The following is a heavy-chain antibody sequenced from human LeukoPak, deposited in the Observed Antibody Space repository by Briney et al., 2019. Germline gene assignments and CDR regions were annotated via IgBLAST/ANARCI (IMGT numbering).Heavy chain of an antibody. Sequence: GGSLRLSCAASGFTFSTYNMNWVRQPPGKGLEWVSSISSSSSYIYSADSVKGRFTISRDNAKNSLYLQMNSLRAEDTAVYYCARSPGWGSYYYYFDYWGQGTLVTVSS. J-gene: IGHJ4*02. CDR1: GFTFSTYN. CDR3: ARSPGWGSYYYYFDY. CDR2: ISSSSSYI. D-gene: IGHD3-10*01. V-gene: IGHV3-21*01.